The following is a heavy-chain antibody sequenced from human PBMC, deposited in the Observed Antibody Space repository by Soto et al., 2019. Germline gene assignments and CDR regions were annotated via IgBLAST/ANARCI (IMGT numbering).Heavy chain of an antibody. CDR3: ARGEAVAGIYNYHGLDV. CDR1: GGTFSNYA. V-gene: IGHV1-69*12. J-gene: IGHJ6*02. CDR2: IIPIFGTT. D-gene: IGHD6-19*01. Sequence: QVQLVQSGAEVKKPGSSVKVSCKASGGTFSNYAISWVRQAPGQGLEWMGGIIPIFGTTYYAQKFQGRVTIIAHESTTTAYLERSSLRSEDTAMYYCARGEAVAGIYNYHGLDVWGQGTAVSVSS.